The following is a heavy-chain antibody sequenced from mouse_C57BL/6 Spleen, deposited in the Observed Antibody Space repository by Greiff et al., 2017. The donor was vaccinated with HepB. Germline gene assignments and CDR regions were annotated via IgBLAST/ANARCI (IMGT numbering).Heavy chain of an antibody. CDR1: GYTFTDYY. J-gene: IGHJ1*03. V-gene: IGHV1-19*01. D-gene: IGHD1-1*01. CDR2: INPYNGGT. CDR3: ARRRYGSSHWGYCDV. Sequence: EVQLQQSGPVLVKPGASVKMSCKASGYTFTDYYMNWVKQSHGKSLEWIGVINPYNGGTGYNQKFKGKATLTVDKSSSTAYMELNSLTAEDSAVYYYARRRYGSSHWGYCDVWSTETTVTGSS.